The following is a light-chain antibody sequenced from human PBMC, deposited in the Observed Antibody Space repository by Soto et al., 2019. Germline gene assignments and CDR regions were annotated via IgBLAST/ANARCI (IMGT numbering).Light chain of an antibody. CDR2: DAS. V-gene: IGKV3-11*01. J-gene: IGKJ4*01. Sequence: EIVLTQSPATLSLSPGERATLSCRASQSVSSYLAWYQQKPAQAPRLLTYDASNKATGIRARFSGSGSGTDFSVTISSLETEGFAVYYCQQRSNWPLTFGGGTEVEIK. CDR3: QQRSNWPLT. CDR1: QSVSSY.